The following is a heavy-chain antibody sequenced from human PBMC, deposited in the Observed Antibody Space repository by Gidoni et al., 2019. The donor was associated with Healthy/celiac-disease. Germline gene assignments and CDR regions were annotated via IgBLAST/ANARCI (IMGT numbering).Heavy chain of an antibody. CDR2: YKHSVST. Sequence: QVQLQQWGAGLLKPSETLSLTCAVYVGSFSGYYWSWIRQPPGKGLEWIGEYKHSVSTNYNPSLKSRVTISVDTSKNQFSLKLSSVTAADTAVYYCARVRRYFVVVFTTYYFDYWGQGTLVTVSS. D-gene: IGHD2-2*01. CDR1: VGSFSGYY. CDR3: ARVRRYFVVVFTTYYFDY. V-gene: IGHV4-34*01. J-gene: IGHJ4*02.